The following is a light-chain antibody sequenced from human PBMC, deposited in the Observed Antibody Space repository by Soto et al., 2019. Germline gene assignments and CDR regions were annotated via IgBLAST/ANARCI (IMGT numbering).Light chain of an antibody. CDR1: QSISSW. J-gene: IGKJ1*01. CDR3: QQYNSYRT. CDR2: DAS. Sequence: DIQMTQSPSTLSASVGDRVTMTCRASQSISSWLAWYQQKPGKAPKLLIYDASSLESGVPSRFSGSGSGTEFTLTISSLQPDDFATYYCQQYNSYRTFGQGTKV. V-gene: IGKV1-5*01.